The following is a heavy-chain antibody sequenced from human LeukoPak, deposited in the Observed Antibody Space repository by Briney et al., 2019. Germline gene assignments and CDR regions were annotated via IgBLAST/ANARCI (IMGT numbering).Heavy chain of an antibody. CDR2: IYTSGST. V-gene: IGHV4-4*07. CDR3: ARVADYYDSSGYSPGAFDI. Sequence: PSETLSLTCTVSGGSISSYYWSWIRQPAGEGLEGMGHIYTSGSTKYSPSLKSRVTMSVDTSKNQFSLKLSSVTAADTAVYYCARVADYYDSSGYSPGAFDIWGQGTMVTVSS. D-gene: IGHD3-22*01. J-gene: IGHJ3*02. CDR1: GGSISSYY.